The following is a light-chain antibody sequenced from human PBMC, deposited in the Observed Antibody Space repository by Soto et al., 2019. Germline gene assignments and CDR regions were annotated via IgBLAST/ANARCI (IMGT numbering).Light chain of an antibody. Sequence: QSALTQPASVSGSPGQSITISCTGTSSDVGGSRYVSWYQQHPGKAPQLMIHEVSNRPSGVSNRFSGSQSGNTASLTISGLQAEDEADYYCSSYTSSNTVVFGGGTKLTVL. CDR2: EVS. CDR3: SSYTSSNTVV. J-gene: IGLJ2*01. CDR1: SSDVGGSRY. V-gene: IGLV2-14*01.